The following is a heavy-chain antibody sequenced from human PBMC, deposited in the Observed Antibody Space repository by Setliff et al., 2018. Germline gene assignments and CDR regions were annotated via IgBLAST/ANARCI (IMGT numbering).Heavy chain of an antibody. V-gene: IGHV4-39*07. Sequence: SETLSLTCTVPGGSISNSFNYWGWIRQSPGKGLEWIGSIYYSGSTHYNPSLRNRVTITIDTSKNQFSLKLSSMTAADTAVYHCARQGVGVENNLRGAFDIWGQGTTVTV. CDR3: ARQGVGVENNLRGAFDI. CDR1: GGSISNSFNY. D-gene: IGHD3-10*01. CDR2: IYYSGST. J-gene: IGHJ3*02.